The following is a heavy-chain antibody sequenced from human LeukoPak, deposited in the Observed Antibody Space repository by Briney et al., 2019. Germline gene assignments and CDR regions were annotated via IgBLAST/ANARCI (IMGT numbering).Heavy chain of an antibody. V-gene: IGHV3-11*01. CDR2: IGSSGSTI. CDR1: GFTFSDYY. D-gene: IGHD5-12*01. CDR3: VSSEVWWLNFDS. Sequence: GGSLRLSCAASGFTFSDYYMSWVRQAPGKGLEWVAHIGSSGSTIYYAGSVKGRFTISRDNAKNSMYLQMNSLRAEDTAVYYCVSSEVWWLNFDSWGQGTLVTVSS. J-gene: IGHJ4*02.